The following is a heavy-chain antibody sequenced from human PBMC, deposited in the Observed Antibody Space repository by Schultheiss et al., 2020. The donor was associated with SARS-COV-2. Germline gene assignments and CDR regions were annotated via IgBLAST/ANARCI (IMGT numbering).Heavy chain of an antibody. Sequence: SETLSLTCAVSGGSISSGGYSWSWIRQPPGKGLEWIGYIYHSGSTYYNPSLKSRVTISVDTSKNQFSLKLSSVTAADTAVYYCARARRALDYWGQGTLVTVSS. J-gene: IGHJ4*02. CDR3: ARARRALDY. CDR2: IYHSGST. CDR1: GGSISSGGYS. V-gene: IGHV4-30-2*01.